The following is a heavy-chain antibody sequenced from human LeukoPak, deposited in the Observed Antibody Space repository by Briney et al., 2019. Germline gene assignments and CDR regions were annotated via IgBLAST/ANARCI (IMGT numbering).Heavy chain of an antibody. D-gene: IGHD3-16*01. J-gene: IGHJ4*02. V-gene: IGHV3-48*03. CDR1: GFTFSSYE. CDR2: ISSSGSNI. Sequence: PGGSLRLSCAASGFTFSSYEMNWVRQAPGKGLEWVSYISSSGSNIYYADSVKGRFTISRDNAKNSLYLQMNSLRVEDTAVYYCAILRGGTVASFEYWGQRTLVTVSS. CDR3: AILRGGTVASFEY.